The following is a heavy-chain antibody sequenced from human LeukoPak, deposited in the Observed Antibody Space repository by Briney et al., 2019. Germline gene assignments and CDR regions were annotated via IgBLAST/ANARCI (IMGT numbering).Heavy chain of an antibody. CDR3: AHFVGGGNSPLLDY. CDR1: GFSLSTSGVG. J-gene: IGHJ4*02. Sequence: SAPTLVKPTQTLTLTCTFSGFSLSTSGVGVGWIRQPPGKALEWLALIYWNGEERYSPSLESRFTITKDTSKNQVVLTMTNMDPIDTATYFCAHFVGGGNSPLLDYRGQGTLVTVSS. D-gene: IGHD4-23*01. CDR2: IYWNGEE. V-gene: IGHV2-5*01.